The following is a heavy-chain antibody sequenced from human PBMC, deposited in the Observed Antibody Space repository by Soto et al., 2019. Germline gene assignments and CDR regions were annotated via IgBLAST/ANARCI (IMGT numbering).Heavy chain of an antibody. CDR2: IIPIFGTA. J-gene: IGHJ4*02. V-gene: IGHV1-69*06. CDR3: ATHDSSGYRTGAYFDY. Sequence: ASVKVSCKASGGTFSSYAISWVRQAPGQGLEWMGGIIPIFGTANYAQKFQGRVTITADKSTSTAYMELSSLRSEDTAVYYCATHDSSGYRTGAYFDYWGQGTLVTVSS. CDR1: GGTFSSYA. D-gene: IGHD3-22*01.